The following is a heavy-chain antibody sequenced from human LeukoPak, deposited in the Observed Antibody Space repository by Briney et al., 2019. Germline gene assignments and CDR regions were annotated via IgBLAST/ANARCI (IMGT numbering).Heavy chain of an antibody. V-gene: IGHV4-34*01. Sequence: SETLSLTCAVYGGSFSGYYWSWIRQPPGKGLEWIGEINHSGSTNYNPSLKSRVTISVDTSKNQFSLKLSSVTAADTAVYYCATARAAATTRCFDYWGRGTLVTVSS. D-gene: IGHD1-1*01. CDR3: ATARAAATTRCFDY. CDR1: GGSFSGYY. CDR2: INHSGST. J-gene: IGHJ4*02.